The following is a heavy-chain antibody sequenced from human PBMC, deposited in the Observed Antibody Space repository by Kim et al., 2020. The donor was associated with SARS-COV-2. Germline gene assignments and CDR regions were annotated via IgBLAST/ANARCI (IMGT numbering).Heavy chain of an antibody. Sequence: GGSLRLSCATSGFTFGDSAMSWVRQAPGKGLEWVGLIRRNTYGGTTEYAASVKGRFTISRDDSKSIAYLHMNNLKSEDTDVYYCTLTGGYFDILPAYYKGIYFASWGQGALVTVSA. CDR1: GFTFGDSA. J-gene: IGHJ4*02. V-gene: IGHV3-49*04. CDR3: TLTGGYFDILPAYYKGIYFAS. D-gene: IGHD3-9*01. CDR2: IRRNTYGGTT.